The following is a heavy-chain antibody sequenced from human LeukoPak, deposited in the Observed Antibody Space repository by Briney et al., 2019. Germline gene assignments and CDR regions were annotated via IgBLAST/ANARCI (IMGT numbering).Heavy chain of an antibody. CDR2: ISGSGGST. J-gene: IGHJ4*02. Sequence: GGSLRLSCAASGFTFSSYAMSWVRRAPGKGLEWVSAISGSGGSTYYADSVKGRFTISRDNSKNTLYLQMNSLRAEDTAVYYCAKAHFPARYGDYQRDLLDFDYWGQGTLVTVSS. CDR3: AKAHFPARYGDYQRDLLDFDY. V-gene: IGHV3-23*01. D-gene: IGHD4-17*01. CDR1: GFTFSSYA.